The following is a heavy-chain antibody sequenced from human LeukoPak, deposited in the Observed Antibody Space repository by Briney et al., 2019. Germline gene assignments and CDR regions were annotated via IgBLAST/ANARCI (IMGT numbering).Heavy chain of an antibody. D-gene: IGHD6-19*01. Sequence: PGGSLRLSCAASGFTFSKFGMHWVRQAPGKGLEWVTFIRYDGSTKYYTDFVKGRFTISRDNYKDTLYLQMNSLRAEDTALYYCASSTREVSSGWDYFDYWGQGTLVTVSS. V-gene: IGHV3-30*02. J-gene: IGHJ4*02. CDR1: GFTFSKFG. CDR3: ASSTREVSSGWDYFDY. CDR2: IRYDGSTK.